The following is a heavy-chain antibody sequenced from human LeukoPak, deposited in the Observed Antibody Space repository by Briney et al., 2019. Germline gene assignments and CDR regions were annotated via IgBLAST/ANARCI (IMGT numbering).Heavy chain of an antibody. V-gene: IGHV4-39*01. CDR2: FFYSGST. CDR3: ARRGYSYGAGYFDY. J-gene: IGHJ4*02. D-gene: IGHD5-18*01. Sequence: SETLSLTCTVSGGSISSSSYYWGWIRQPPGKGLEWIGSFFYSGSTYYNPSLKSRVTISVDTSKNQFSLKLSSVTAADMAVYYCARRGYSYGAGYFDYWGQGTLVTVSS. CDR1: GGSISSSSYY.